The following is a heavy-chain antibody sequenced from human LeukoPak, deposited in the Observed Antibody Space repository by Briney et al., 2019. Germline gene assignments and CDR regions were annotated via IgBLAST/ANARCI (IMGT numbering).Heavy chain of an antibody. CDR3: ARLYGDYLSPIHY. Sequence: SETLSLTCTVSGGSLSSYYWSWIRQPPGKGLEWIGYIYYSGSTNYNPSLKSRVTISVDTSKNQFSLKLRSVTAADTAVYYCARLYGDYLSPIHYWGQGTLVTVSS. J-gene: IGHJ4*02. V-gene: IGHV4-59*08. CDR1: GGSLSSYY. CDR2: IYYSGST. D-gene: IGHD4-17*01.